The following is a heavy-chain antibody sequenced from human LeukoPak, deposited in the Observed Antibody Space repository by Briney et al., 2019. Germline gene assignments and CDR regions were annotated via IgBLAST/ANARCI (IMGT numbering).Heavy chain of an antibody. CDR2: LSWNGGNI. V-gene: IGHV3-9*01. CDR3: AKALGSTVTTRTYYDY. Sequence: GGSLRLSCAASGFTFHDYAMHWVRQAPGKGLEWVSGLSWNGGNIGYAESVRGRFTISRDNAGNSLYLQMNSLRPEDTALYYCAKALGSTVTTRTYYDYWGQGTLVTVSS. J-gene: IGHJ4*02. CDR1: GFTFHDYA. D-gene: IGHD4-17*01.